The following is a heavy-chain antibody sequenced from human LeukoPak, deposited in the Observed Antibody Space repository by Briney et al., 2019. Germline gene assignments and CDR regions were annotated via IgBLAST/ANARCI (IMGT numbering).Heavy chain of an antibody. CDR1: GFTFSSYW. CDR3: AGGTVYSYRNDY. V-gene: IGHV3-74*01. CDR2: IKSGGNST. J-gene: IGHJ4*02. Sequence: GGSLRLSCAASGFTFSSYWMHWVRQAPGKGLVWVSSIKSGGNSTRYADSVKGRFTISRDNAKNTLSLQMNSLRADDTAVYLCAGGTVYSYRNDYWGQGTLVTVSS. D-gene: IGHD5-18*01.